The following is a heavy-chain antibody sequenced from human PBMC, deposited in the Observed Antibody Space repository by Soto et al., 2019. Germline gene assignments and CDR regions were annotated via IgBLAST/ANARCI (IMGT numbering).Heavy chain of an antibody. D-gene: IGHD2-15*01. Sequence: QVQLQESGPGLVKASETLSLTCPVSGGSVTTYWGWIRQPPGKGLEWIGYINYSGTTKYNSSLKSRVTISVDTPKTQVSLNLRSVTAADTAVYYCASSFCSDGISCNWFDPWGPGILVIVSS. J-gene: IGHJ5*02. V-gene: IGHV4-59*02. CDR3: ASSFCSDGISCNWFDP. CDR1: GGSVTTY. CDR2: INYSGTT.